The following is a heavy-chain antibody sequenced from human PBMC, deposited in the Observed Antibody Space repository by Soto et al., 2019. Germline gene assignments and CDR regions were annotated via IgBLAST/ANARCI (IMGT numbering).Heavy chain of an antibody. J-gene: IGHJ4*02. V-gene: IGHV1-18*01. D-gene: IGHD4-17*01. CDR2: ISYNGNT. CDR3: GRAVWTTHGTAGDFHY. Sequence: QVQLVQSGTEVKKPGASVTVSCKASGYTFSSYGISWARQAPGQGLEWMGWISYNGNTKYAQNLQGRVTMTTDTSTNTAYMELRSLRSDETAVYYCGRAVWTTHGTAGDFHYWGQGTLVTVSS. CDR1: GYTFSSYG.